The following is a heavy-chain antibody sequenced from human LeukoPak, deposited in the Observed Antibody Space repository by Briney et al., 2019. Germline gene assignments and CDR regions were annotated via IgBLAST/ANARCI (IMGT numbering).Heavy chain of an antibody. J-gene: IGHJ6*03. Sequence: GGSLRLSCAASGFTFSSYGMSWVRQAPGKGLEWVSAISGSGGSTYYADSVKGRFTISRDNSKNTLYLQMNSLRAEDTAVYYCAKLGTSLQQLGYYYYYYYMDVWGKGTTVTISS. CDR2: ISGSGGST. V-gene: IGHV3-23*01. CDR3: AKLGTSLQQLGYYYYYYYMDV. CDR1: GFTFSSYG. D-gene: IGHD6-13*01.